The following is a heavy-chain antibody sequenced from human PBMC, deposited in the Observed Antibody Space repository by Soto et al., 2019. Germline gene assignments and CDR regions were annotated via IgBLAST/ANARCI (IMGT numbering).Heavy chain of an antibody. CDR1: GGSFSGYY. CDR3: AALAGRRTKYYYYGMDV. CDR2: INHSGST. D-gene: IGHD6-19*01. Sequence: QVQLQQWGAGLLKPSETLSLTCAVYGGSFSGYYWSWIRQPPGKGLEWIGEINHSGSTNYNPSLKSRVTISVDTSKNQFSLKLSSVTAADTAVYYCAALAGRRTKYYYYGMDVWGQGTTVTVSS. J-gene: IGHJ6*02. V-gene: IGHV4-34*01.